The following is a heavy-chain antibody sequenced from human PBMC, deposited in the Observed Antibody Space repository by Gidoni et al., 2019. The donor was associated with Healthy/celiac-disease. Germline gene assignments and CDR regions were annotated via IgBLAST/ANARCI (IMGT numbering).Heavy chain of an antibody. D-gene: IGHD6-13*01. J-gene: IGHJ6*02. V-gene: IGHV3-21*01. CDR1: GFHFSSSI. CDR3: ARDHRSSSWPPYYYYGMDV. Sequence: EVQLVESGGCLVKPGGSLRLSCSDHGFHFSSSIMNWVRQAPGKGLEWVSSISSSSSYIYYADSVKGRFTISRDNAKNSLYLQMNSLRAEDTAVYYCARDHRSSSWPPYYYYGMDVWGQGTTVTVSS. CDR2: ISSSSSYI.